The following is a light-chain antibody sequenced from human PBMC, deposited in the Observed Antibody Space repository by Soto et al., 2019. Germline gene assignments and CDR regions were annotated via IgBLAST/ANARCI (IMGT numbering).Light chain of an antibody. V-gene: IGLV2-14*03. CDR1: SSDVGGYNY. Sequence: QSVLTQPASVSGSPGQSITISCTGTSSDVGGYNYVSWYQQHPGKAPKLMIYGVSNRPSGVSNRFSGSKSGNTASLTISGLQAEDEAIYYCSSYTSTTVLFGGGTKLTV. CDR3: SSYTSTTVL. J-gene: IGLJ2*01. CDR2: GVS.